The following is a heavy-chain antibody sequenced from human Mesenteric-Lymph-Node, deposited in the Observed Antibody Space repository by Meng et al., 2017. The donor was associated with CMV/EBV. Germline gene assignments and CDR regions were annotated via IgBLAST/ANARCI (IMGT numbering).Heavy chain of an antibody. CDR2: IYWDDET. J-gene: IGHJ4*02. Sequence: SGGGGGWIRQPPGKGLEWLALIYWDDETRYSPSLKSRLTITKDTSKNQVVLTMTNMDPVDTATYYCANRVYDILTGPAFYFDYWGQGALVTVSS. CDR1: SGGG. D-gene: IGHD3-9*01. CDR3: ANRVYDILTGPAFYFDY. V-gene: IGHV2-5*02.